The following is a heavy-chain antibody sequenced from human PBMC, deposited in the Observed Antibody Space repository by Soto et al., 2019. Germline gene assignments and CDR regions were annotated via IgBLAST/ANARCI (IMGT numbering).Heavy chain of an antibody. V-gene: IGHV3-23*01. CDR2: VSGSGDST. J-gene: IGHJ1*01. Sequence: EVQVLESGGGLVQPGGSLRLSCAASGFTFSTYALTWVRRAPGKGLEWVSGVSGSGDSTYYADSVKGRFSISRDNSKNTVYLQMNSLRAEDTAVYYCGKEAGIAVARVNGYVQHWGHGTLVTVSS. CDR3: GKEAGIAVARVNGYVQH. D-gene: IGHD6-13*01. CDR1: GFTFSTYA.